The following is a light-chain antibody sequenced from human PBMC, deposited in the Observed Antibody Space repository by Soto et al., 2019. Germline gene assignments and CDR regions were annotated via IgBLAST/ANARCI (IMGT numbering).Light chain of an antibody. CDR2: DAS. V-gene: IGKV1-5*01. CDR3: NQSNSYSACT. CDR1: QSISTW. J-gene: IGKJ4*01. Sequence: IQMTKSPYTLSASVGERVTITCRASQSISTWLAWYQQKTGKVPSLLIYDASSLESRGPPRCSGSGSGTQSTLTFSSLQTHNFVIYYCNQSNSYSACTFGGGX.